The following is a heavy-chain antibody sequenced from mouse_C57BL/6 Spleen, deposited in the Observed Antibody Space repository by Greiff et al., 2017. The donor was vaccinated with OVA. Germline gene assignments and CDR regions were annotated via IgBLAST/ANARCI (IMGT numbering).Heavy chain of an antibody. J-gene: IGHJ3*01. CDR1: GYTFTGYW. CDR2: ILPGSGST. V-gene: IGHV1-9*01. D-gene: IGHD1-1*01. Sequence: QVQLQQSGAELMKPGASVKLSCKATGYTFTGYWIEWVKQRPGHGLEWIGEILPGSGSTNYNEQFKGKATFTADTSSNTASMEHSGLTTEDSAIYYCARSYGGFAYWGQGTLVTVSA. CDR3: ARSYGGFAY.